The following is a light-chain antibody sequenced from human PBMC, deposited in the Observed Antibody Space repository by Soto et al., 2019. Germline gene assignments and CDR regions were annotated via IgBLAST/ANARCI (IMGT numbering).Light chain of an antibody. Sequence: EIVLTQSPGTLSLSPGERATLSCRASQSVSSNYLAWYQQKPGQAPRLLIYGASTRATGIPDRFSGSGSGTDFTLTISRLEPEDFAVYYCQLYDNSLYTFGQGTKLDIK. CDR3: QLYDNSLYT. CDR1: QSVSSNY. V-gene: IGKV3-20*01. J-gene: IGKJ2*01. CDR2: GAS.